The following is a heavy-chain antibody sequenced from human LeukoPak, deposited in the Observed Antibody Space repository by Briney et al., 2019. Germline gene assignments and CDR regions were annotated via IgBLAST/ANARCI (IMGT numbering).Heavy chain of an antibody. CDR2: INPNSGGT. J-gene: IGHJ4*02. CDR1: GYTFTGYY. Sequence: APVKVSCKASGYTFTGYYMHWVRQAPGQGLEWMGWINPNSGGTNYAQKFQGRVTMTRDTSISTAYMELSRLRSDDTAVYYCARGTDYYDSSGYYTDYWGQGTLVTVSS. CDR3: ARGTDYYDSSGYYTDY. D-gene: IGHD3-22*01. V-gene: IGHV1-2*02.